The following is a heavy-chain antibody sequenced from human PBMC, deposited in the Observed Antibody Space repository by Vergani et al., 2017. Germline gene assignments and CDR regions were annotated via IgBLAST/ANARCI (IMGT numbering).Heavy chain of an antibody. J-gene: IGHJ4*02. Sequence: QVQLQESGPGLVKPSETLSLTCTVSGGSISSYYWSWIRQPPGKGLEWIGYIYYSGSTNYNPSLKSRVTISVDTSKNQFSLKLSFVTAADTAVYYCARHTRDGYFDYWGQGTLVTVSS. CDR1: GGSISSYY. CDR2: IYYSGST. D-gene: IGHD5-24*01. V-gene: IGHV4-59*08. CDR3: ARHTRDGYFDY.